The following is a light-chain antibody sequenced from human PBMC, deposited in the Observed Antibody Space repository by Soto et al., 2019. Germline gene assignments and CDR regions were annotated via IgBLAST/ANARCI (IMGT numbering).Light chain of an antibody. CDR1: QRISGY. CDR2: GAS. J-gene: IGKJ1*01. CDR3: QQYNSWLWT. V-gene: IGKV3-15*01. Sequence: EIVLTQYPATLSLSPGERATLSCRASQRISGYLAWYQQKPGQAPRLPIYGASTRATGIPARFSGSGSGSEFTLIISSLQSEDSAVYYCQQYNSWLWTFGQGTKVDIK.